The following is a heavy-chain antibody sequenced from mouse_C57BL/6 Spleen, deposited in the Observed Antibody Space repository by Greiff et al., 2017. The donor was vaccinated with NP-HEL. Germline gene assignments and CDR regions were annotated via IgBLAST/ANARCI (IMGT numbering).Heavy chain of an antibody. V-gene: IGHV1-39*01. CDR3: ARVLPPVVEGFAY. CDR2: INPNYGTT. J-gene: IGHJ3*01. CDR1: GYSFTDYN. D-gene: IGHD1-1*01. Sequence: LQEPGPELVKPGASVKISCKASGYSFTDYNMHWVKQSTGQSLEWIGVINPNYGTTSYNQKFKGKATLTVDQSSSTAYMQLNSLTSEDSAVYYCARVLPPVVEGFAYWGQGTLVTVSA.